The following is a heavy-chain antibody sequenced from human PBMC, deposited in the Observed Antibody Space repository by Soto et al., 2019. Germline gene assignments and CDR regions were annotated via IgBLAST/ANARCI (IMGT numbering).Heavy chain of an antibody. Sequence: SETLSLTCTVSGGSISSGGYYWSWIRQHPGKGLEWIGYIYYSGSTYYNPSLKSRVTISVDTSKNQFSLKLSSVTAADTAVYYCARGLVPPQSYSSGWYYFDYWGQGTLVTVSS. CDR3: ARGLVPPQSYSSGWYYFDY. V-gene: IGHV4-31*03. D-gene: IGHD6-19*01. J-gene: IGHJ4*02. CDR2: IYYSGST. CDR1: GGSISSGGYY.